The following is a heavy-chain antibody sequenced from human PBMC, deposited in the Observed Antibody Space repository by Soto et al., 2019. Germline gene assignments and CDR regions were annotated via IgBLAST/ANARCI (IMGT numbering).Heavy chain of an antibody. J-gene: IGHJ3*02. CDR1: GFTFSSYW. CDR3: ARFYYGDYDDAFDI. D-gene: IGHD4-17*01. V-gene: IGHV3-7*01. Sequence: PGGSLRLSCAASGFTFSSYWMSWVRQAPGKGLEWVANIKQDGSEKYYVDSVKGRFTISRDNAKNSLYLQMNSLRAEDTAVYHCARFYYGDYDDAFDIWGQGTMVTVSS. CDR2: IKQDGSEK.